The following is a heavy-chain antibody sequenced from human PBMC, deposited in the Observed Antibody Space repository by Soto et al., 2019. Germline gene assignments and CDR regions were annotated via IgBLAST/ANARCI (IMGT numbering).Heavy chain of an antibody. J-gene: IGHJ4*02. CDR2: ISGSGDST. CDR1: GFTFSSYA. CDR3: AKPIPAIAVGGTVY. Sequence: GGSLRLSCAASGFTFSSYAMSWVRQAPGKGLEWVSAISGSGDSTYYADSVKGRFTISRDNSKNTLDPQMNSLRAEDTAVYYCAKPIPAIAVGGTVYWGQGILVTVSS. V-gene: IGHV3-23*01. D-gene: IGHD6-19*01.